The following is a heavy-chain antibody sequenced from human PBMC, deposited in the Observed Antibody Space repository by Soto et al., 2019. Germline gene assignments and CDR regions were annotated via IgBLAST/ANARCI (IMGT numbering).Heavy chain of an antibody. CDR2: ISAYNGNT. J-gene: IGHJ4*02. CDR3: ARVPYDYVWGSFDY. V-gene: IGHV1-18*01. CDR1: GNTFTSYG. D-gene: IGHD3-16*01. Sequence: GASVKVSCKASGNTFTSYGISWVRQAPGQGLEWMGWISAYNGNTNYAQKLQGRVTMTTDTSTSTAYMELRSLRSDDTAVYYCARVPYDYVWGSFDYWGQGTLVTVSS.